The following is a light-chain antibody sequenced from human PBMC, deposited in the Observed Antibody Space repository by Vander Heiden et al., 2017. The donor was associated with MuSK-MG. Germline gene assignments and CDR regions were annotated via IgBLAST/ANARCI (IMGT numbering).Light chain of an antibody. Sequence: DIVMTQSPDSLAVSLGERATINCKSSQSVLYSSNNKNYLAWYQQKPGQPPKVLIYWASTRESGVPDPFSGSGSGTDFTLSISSLQAEDVTVYYCQQDDGTPWTFGQGTKVEIK. CDR1: QSVLYSSNNKNY. CDR2: WAS. V-gene: IGKV4-1*01. J-gene: IGKJ1*01. CDR3: QQDDGTPWT.